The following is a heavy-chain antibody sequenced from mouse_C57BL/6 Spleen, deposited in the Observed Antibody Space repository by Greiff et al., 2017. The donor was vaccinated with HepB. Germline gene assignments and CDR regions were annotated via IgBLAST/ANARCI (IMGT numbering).Heavy chain of an antibody. D-gene: IGHD1-1*01. V-gene: IGHV1-15*01. Sequence: VQLQQSGAELVRPGASVTLSCKASGYTFTDYEMHWVKQTPVHGLEWIGAIDPETGGTAYNQKFKGKAILTADKSSSTAYMELRSLTSEDSAVYYCTRSITTVVPYWYFDVWGTGTTVTVSS. J-gene: IGHJ1*03. CDR3: TRSITTVVPYWYFDV. CDR2: IDPETGGT. CDR1: GYTFTDYE.